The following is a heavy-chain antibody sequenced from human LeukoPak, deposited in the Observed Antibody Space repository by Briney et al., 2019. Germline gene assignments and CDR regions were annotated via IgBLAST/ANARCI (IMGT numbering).Heavy chain of an antibody. J-gene: IGHJ4*02. CDR3: SLIRTDY. D-gene: IGHD3-22*01. CDR1: GYTFTDYH. V-gene: IGHV1-2*02. Sequence: ASVKVSCKTSGYTFTDYHMCWVRQAPGQGLEWMGWINCNTGGTNYAQKFQGRVTMTRDTSISTAYMELSGLQSDDTAVFYCSLIRTDYWGQGTLVTVS. CDR2: INCNTGGT.